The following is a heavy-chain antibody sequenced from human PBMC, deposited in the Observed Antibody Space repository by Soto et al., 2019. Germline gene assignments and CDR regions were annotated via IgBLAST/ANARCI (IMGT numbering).Heavy chain of an antibody. D-gene: IGHD3-10*01. J-gene: IGHJ6*02. Sequence: GYSVKVSCKASGYKFTSYGITWVRQAPGHGLEWMGWISSYNGDTNYAQKLQGRVTMTSDTSTSTAYMELRSLRSDDTAVYYCAKTVLDSSGSGSRSPNYNYYGLEGWGQGTTETVFS. CDR2: ISSYNGDT. CDR1: GYKFTSYG. CDR3: AKTVLDSSGSGSRSPNYNYYGLEG. V-gene: IGHV1-18*01.